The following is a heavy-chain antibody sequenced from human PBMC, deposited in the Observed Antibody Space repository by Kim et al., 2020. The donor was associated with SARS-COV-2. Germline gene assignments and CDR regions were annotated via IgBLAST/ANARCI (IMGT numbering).Heavy chain of an antibody. CDR1: GGSISSYY. D-gene: IGHD3-3*01. J-gene: IGHJ5*02. V-gene: IGHV4-59*01. CDR2: IYYSGST. CDR3: ARDGMEGFRWNWFDP. Sequence: SETLSLTCTASGGSISSYYWSWIRQPPGKGLEWIGYIYYSGSTNYNPSLKSRVTISVDTSKNPFSLKLSSVTAADTAVYYCARDGMEGFRWNWFDPWGQGTLVTVSS.